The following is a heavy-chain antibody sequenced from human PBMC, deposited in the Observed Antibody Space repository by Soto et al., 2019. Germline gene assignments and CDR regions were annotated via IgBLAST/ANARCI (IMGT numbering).Heavy chain of an antibody. D-gene: IGHD2-2*01. Sequence: GSVKVSCKASGYTFTSYDINWVRQATGQGLEWMGWISAYNGNTNYAQKLQGRVTMTTDTSTSTAYMELRSLRSDDTAVYYCARDPDIVVVPAAMGGSFDYWGQGTLVTVSS. V-gene: IGHV1-18*01. CDR3: ARDPDIVVVPAAMGGSFDY. CDR1: GYTFTSYD. CDR2: ISAYNGNT. J-gene: IGHJ4*02.